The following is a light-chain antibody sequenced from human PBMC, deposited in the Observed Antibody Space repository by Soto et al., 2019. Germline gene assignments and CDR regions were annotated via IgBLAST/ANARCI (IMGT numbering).Light chain of an antibody. CDR3: QSYDTSLSEV. J-gene: IGLJ3*02. CDR1: SSNIGAGYD. V-gene: IGLV1-40*01. Sequence: QAVVTQPPSVSGAPGQRATISCTGNSSNIGAGYDVHWYQQLPGTAPKLLIYGNNNRPSGVPDRFFGSKSGTSASLAITGLQAEDEAGYYCQSYDTSLSEVFGGGTQLTVL. CDR2: GNN.